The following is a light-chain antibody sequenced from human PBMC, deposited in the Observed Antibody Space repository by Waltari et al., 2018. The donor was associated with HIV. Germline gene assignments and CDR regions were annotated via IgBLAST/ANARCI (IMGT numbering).Light chain of an antibody. Sequence: DIQMTQSPSSLSASVGDRVTITCLSGQSIRNYLNWYQQKPGKAPKLLMYAASSLQSGVPSRFSGSASGTDFTLTISSLQPEDFATYYCQQSYDAPYTFGQGTKLEIK. CDR2: AAS. V-gene: IGKV1-39*01. J-gene: IGKJ2*01. CDR1: QSIRNY. CDR3: QQSYDAPYT.